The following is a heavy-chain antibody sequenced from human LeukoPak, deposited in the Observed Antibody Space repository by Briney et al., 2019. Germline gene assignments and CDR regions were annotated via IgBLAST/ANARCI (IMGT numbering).Heavy chain of an antibody. CDR3: AREESPTPRRSYFQH. V-gene: IGHV4-38-2*02. CDR1: GYSISSGYY. Sequence: PSETLSLTCAVSGYSISSGYYWGWIRQPPGKGLEWIGSIYHSGSTNYNPSLKSRVTMSVDTSKNQFSLKLSSVTAADTAVYYCAREESPTPRRSYFQHWGQGTLVTVSS. J-gene: IGHJ1*01. CDR2: IYHSGST.